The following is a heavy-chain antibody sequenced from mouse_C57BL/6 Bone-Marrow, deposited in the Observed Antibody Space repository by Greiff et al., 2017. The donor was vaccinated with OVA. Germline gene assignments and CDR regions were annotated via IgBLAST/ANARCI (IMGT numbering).Heavy chain of an antibody. D-gene: IGHD1-1*01. V-gene: IGHV1-54*01. Sequence: VQLQQSGAELVRPGTSVKVSCKASGYAFTNYLIEWVKQRPGQGLEWIGVINPGSGGTNYNEKFKGKATLTADKSSSTAYMQLSSLTSEDSVVYFCARGPPSYYYGSSYDAMDYWGQGTSVTVSS. CDR2: INPGSGGT. CDR3: ARGPPSYYYGSSYDAMDY. CDR1: GYAFTNYL. J-gene: IGHJ4*01.